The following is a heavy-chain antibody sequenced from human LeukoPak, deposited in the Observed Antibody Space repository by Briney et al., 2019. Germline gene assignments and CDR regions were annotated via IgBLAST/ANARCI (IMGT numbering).Heavy chain of an antibody. J-gene: IGHJ6*03. CDR1: GGFISSSSYY. D-gene: IGHD6-13*01. Sequence: KPSETLSLTCTVSGGFISSSSYYWGWIRQPPGKGLEWSGRIYYSGSIYYNPSLKSRVTISVDTSKNQFSLKLSSVTAADTAVYYCARRGYRAAAGIWTDYYYYYMDVWGKGTTVTVSS. CDR2: IYYSGSI. CDR3: ARRGYRAAAGIWTDYYYYYMDV. V-gene: IGHV4-39*01.